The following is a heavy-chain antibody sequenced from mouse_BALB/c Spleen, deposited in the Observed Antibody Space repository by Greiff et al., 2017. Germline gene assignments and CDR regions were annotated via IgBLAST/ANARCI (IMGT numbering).Heavy chain of an antibody. V-gene: IGHV1-14*01. CDR3: ATWAY. Sequence: EVQLQQSGPELVKPGASVKMSCKASGYTFTSYVMHWVKQKPGQGLEWIGYINPYNGGTSYNQKFKGKATLTVDKSSSTAYMELLSLTSEDSAVYYCATWAYWGQGTLVTVSA. J-gene: IGHJ3*01. CDR1: GYTFTSYV. CDR2: INPYNGGT.